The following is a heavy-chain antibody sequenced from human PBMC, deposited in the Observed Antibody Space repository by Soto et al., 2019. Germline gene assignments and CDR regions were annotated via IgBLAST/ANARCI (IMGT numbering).Heavy chain of an antibody. CDR1: GGTFSSYA. V-gene: IGHV1-69*06. CDR3: ARQVLDSYGYEEYYFDY. J-gene: IGHJ4*02. Sequence: QVQLVQSGAEVKKPGSSVKVSCKASGGTFSSYAISWVRQAPGQGLEWMGGIIPIFGTANYAQQFQGRVTITADKSTSTAYMEVSSLRSEDTVVYYCARQVLDSYGYEEYYFDYWGQGTLVPVSS. CDR2: IIPIFGTA. D-gene: IGHD5-18*01.